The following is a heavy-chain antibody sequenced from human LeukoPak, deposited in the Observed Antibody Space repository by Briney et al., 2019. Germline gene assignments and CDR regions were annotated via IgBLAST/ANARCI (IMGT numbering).Heavy chain of an antibody. CDR2: IDYSGST. J-gene: IGHJ4*02. CDR3: ARHDCSSTICRCFDY. D-gene: IGHD2-2*01. CDR1: GGSVNSPTYY. Sequence: SETLSLTCNVSGGSVNSPTYYWGWIRQAPGKGLEWLGSIDYSGSTYDSPSLKSRGSMSIDTAKNQFSLKLSSVAAADTAVYFCARHDCSSTICRCFDYWGQGILVTVSS. V-gene: IGHV4-39*01.